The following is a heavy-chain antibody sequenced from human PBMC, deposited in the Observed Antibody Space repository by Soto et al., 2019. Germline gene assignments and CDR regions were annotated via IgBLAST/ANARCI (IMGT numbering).Heavy chain of an antibody. D-gene: IGHD2-21*01. CDR2: IYNSGKT. CDR1: GGSINMGGYY. Sequence: QVQLQESGPGLVKPSQTLSLTCTVSGGSINMGGYYWSWIRQHPGKGLDWIGYIYNSGKTYYNSSLKSRVTISIDTSQKQCSLKLTSVTAADTAVYYCAREVVVGGSCYQFDSWGQGTLVTVSS. CDR3: AREVVVGGSCYQFDS. V-gene: IGHV4-31*03. J-gene: IGHJ4*02.